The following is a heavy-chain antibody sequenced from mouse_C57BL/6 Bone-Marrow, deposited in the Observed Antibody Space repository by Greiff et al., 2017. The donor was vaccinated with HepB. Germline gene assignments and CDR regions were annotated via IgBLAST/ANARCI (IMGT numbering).Heavy chain of an antibody. CDR3: ARENGYSRWYFDV. D-gene: IGHD2-3*01. V-gene: IGHV5-16*01. CDR2: INYDGSST. Sequence: EVKLVESEGGLVQPGSSMKLSCTASGFTFSDYYMAWVRQVPEKGLEWVANINYDGSSTYYLDSLKSRFIISRDNAKNILYLQMSSLKSEDTATYYCARENGYSRWYFDVWGTGTTVTVSS. J-gene: IGHJ1*03. CDR1: GFTFSDYY.